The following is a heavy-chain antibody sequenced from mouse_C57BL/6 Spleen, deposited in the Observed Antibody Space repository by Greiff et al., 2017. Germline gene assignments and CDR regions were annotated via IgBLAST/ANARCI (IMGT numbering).Heavy chain of an antibody. Sequence: EVNVVESGGDLVKPGGSLKLSCAASGFTFSSYGMSWVRQTPDKRLEWVATISSGGSYTYYPDSVKGRFTISRDNAKNTLYLQMSSLKSEDTAMYYCARHNHYGSSYYFDYWGQGTTLTVSS. CDR2: ISSGGSYT. CDR1: GFTFSSYG. J-gene: IGHJ2*01. CDR3: ARHNHYGSSYYFDY. D-gene: IGHD1-1*01. V-gene: IGHV5-6*01.